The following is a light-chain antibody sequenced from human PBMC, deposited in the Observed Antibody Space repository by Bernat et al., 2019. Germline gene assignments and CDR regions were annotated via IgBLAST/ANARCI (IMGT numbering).Light chain of an antibody. CDR3: QQLNSFPIT. CDR2: KAS. CDR1: QSISSW. V-gene: IGKV1-5*03. Sequence: DIQMTQSPSTLSASVGDRVTITWRASQSISSWLAWYQQKPGKAPKPLIHKASSVKSGVPLRFSGSGSGTEFTLTISSLQPEDSASYYCQQLNSFPITFGQGTRLEI. J-gene: IGKJ5*01.